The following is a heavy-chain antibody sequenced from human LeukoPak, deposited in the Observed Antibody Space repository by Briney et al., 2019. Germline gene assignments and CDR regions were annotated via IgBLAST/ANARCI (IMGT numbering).Heavy chain of an antibody. J-gene: IGHJ4*02. CDR1: GFTFSSYG. CDR2: IWYDGSNK. V-gene: IGHV3-33*01. CDR3: ARVTLRGDRKEMDY. Sequence: PGGSLRLSCAASGFTFSSYGMHWVRQAPGKGLEWVAVIWYDGSNKYYADSVKGRFTISRDNSKNTLYLQMNSLRAEDTAVYYCARVTLRGDRKEMDYWGQGTLVTVSS. D-gene: IGHD5-24*01.